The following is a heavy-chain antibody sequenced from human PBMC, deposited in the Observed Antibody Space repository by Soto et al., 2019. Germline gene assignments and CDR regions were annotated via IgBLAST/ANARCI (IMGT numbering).Heavy chain of an antibody. V-gene: IGHV3-23*01. Sequence: EVQLLESGGGLVQPGGSLRLSCAASGFTFSSYAMSWVRQPPGKGLEWVSAISGSGGSTYYADSVKGRFTISRDISKNTLYLQMNSLRAEDTAVYYCAKSSSCTPTLKYYFDYWGQGTLVTVSS. CDR2: ISGSGGST. J-gene: IGHJ4*02. CDR1: GFTFSSYA. CDR3: AKSSSCTPTLKYYFDY. D-gene: IGHD6-13*01.